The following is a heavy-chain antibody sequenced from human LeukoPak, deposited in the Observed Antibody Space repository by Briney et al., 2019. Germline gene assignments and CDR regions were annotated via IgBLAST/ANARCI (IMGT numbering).Heavy chain of an antibody. Sequence: SETLSLTCTVSGGSISNYYWSWIRQPPGKGLERIGYIYYTGSTSYNLSLKSRVTMSLDASKNQFSLELNSVTPADTAVYYCARGGNYWPQWWFDPWGRGTLVSVSS. CDR2: IYYTGST. CDR1: GGSISNYY. CDR3: ARGGNYWPQWWFDP. D-gene: IGHD1-26*01. J-gene: IGHJ5*02. V-gene: IGHV4-59*01.